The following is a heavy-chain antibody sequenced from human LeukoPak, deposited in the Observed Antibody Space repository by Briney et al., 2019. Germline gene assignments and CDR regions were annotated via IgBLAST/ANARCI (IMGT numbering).Heavy chain of an antibody. CDR3: AKDLYLREFWSGYFDY. CDR2: ISASGSAT. J-gene: IGHJ4*02. D-gene: IGHD3-3*01. Sequence: GGSLRLSCAASGFIFSNYGMNWVRQAPGKGLEWVAAISASGSATSYADSVRGRFTISRDNSKSTTYLQMNSLRAEDTAVFYCAKDLYLREFWSGYFDYWGQGIPVTVSS. CDR1: GFIFSNYG. V-gene: IGHV3-23*01.